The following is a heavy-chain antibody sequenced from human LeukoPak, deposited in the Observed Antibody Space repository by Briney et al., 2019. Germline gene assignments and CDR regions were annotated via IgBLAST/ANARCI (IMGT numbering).Heavy chain of an antibody. CDR2: IYYSGST. CDR1: GGSISSSSYY. V-gene: IGHV4-39*07. D-gene: IGHD3-10*01. J-gene: IGHJ4*02. CDR3: ASRDYYGSGSYYRY. Sequence: SETLSLACTVSGGSISSSSYYWGWIRQPPGKGLEWIGSIYYSGSTYYNPSLKSRVTISVDTSKNQFSLKLSSVTAADTAVYYCASRDYYGSGSYYRYWGQGTLVTVSS.